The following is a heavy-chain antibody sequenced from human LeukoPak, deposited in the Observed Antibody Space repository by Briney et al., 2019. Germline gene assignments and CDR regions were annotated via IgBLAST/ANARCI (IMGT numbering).Heavy chain of an antibody. Sequence: ASVKVSCKASGYTFTSYGISWVRQAPGQGLEWMGWISAYNGNTNHAQKLQGRVTMTTDTSTSTAYMELRSLRSDDTAVYYCARDGEMATIRSNWFDPWGQGTLVTVSS. V-gene: IGHV1-18*01. CDR1: GYTFTSYG. J-gene: IGHJ5*02. CDR2: ISAYNGNT. D-gene: IGHD5-24*01. CDR3: ARDGEMATIRSNWFDP.